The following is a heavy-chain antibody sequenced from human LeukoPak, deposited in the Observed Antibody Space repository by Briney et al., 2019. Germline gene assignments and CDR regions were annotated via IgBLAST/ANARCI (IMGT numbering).Heavy chain of an antibody. V-gene: IGHV4-4*07. CDR2: IYTGGNT. Sequence: SETLSLTCTVSGGSISGHYWNWIRQPAGKGLEWIGRIYTGGNTNYNPSLKSRVTMSVDTSKTQFSLNLASVTAADTAVYYCARGSGSNYYDYWGQGTLVTASS. CDR1: GGSISGHY. J-gene: IGHJ4*02. D-gene: IGHD1-26*01. CDR3: ARGSGSNYYDY.